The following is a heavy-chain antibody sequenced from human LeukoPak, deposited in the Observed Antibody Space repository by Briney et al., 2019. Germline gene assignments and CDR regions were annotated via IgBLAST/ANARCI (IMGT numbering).Heavy chain of an antibody. CDR1: GGSISRSGYS. CDR3: ARGGDSSGYEGRFDP. V-gene: IGHV4-30-4*07. J-gene: IGHJ5*02. D-gene: IGHD3-22*01. CDR2: IYYTGST. Sequence: SETLSLTCAVSGGSISRSGYSWSWIRQPPGKGLEWIGYIYYTGSTYYNPSLRSRLTISLDTSKNQFSLKLSSVTAADTAVYYCARGGDSSGYEGRFDPWGQGTLVTVSS.